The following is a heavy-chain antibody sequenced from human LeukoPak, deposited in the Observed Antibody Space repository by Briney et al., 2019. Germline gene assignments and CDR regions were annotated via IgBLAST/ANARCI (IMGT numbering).Heavy chain of an antibody. V-gene: IGHV1-18*01. J-gene: IGHJ4*02. CDR3: ARVLAAAGSYGN. CDR2: ISAYNGNT. Sequence: ASVKVSCKAPGYTFTSYGISWVRQAPGQGLEWMGWISAYNGNTNYAQKLQGRVTMTTDTSTSTAYMELRSLRSDDTAVYYCARVLAAAGSYGNWGQGTLVTVSS. CDR1: GYTFTSYG. D-gene: IGHD6-13*01.